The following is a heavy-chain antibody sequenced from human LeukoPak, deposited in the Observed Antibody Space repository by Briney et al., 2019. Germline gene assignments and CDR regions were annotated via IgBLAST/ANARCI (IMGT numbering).Heavy chain of an antibody. D-gene: IGHD4-23*01. CDR1: GGSISSGGYY. J-gene: IGHJ2*01. CDR2: IYYSGST. CDR3: ARNTGRNYGGNPSDWWYFDL. V-gene: IGHV4-31*03. Sequence: PSETLSLTCTVSGGSISSGGYYWSWIRQHPGKGLEWIGYIYYSGSTYYNPSLKSRVTISVDTSKNQFSLKLSSVTVADTAVYYCARNTGRNYGGNPSDWWYFDLWGRGTLVTVSS.